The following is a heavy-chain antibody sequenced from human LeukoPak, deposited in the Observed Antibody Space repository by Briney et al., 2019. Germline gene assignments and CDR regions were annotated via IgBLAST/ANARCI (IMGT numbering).Heavy chain of an antibody. D-gene: IGHD2-2*01. CDR1: GGSISSGGYY. J-gene: IGHJ3*02. V-gene: IGHV4-31*03. CDR2: IYYSGST. CDR3: ARTPRVNIVVVPAANLNAFDI. Sequence: SQTLSLTCTVSGGSISSGGYYWSWIRQHPGKGLEWIGYIYYSGSTYYNPSLKSRVTISVDTSKNQFSLKLSSVTAADTAVYYCARTPRVNIVVVPAANLNAFDIWGQGTMVTVSS.